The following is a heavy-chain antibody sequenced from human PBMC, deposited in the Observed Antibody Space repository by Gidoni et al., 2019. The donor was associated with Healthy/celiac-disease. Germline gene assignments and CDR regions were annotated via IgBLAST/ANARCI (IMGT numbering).Heavy chain of an antibody. CDR3: ARVLGVPAATVELYGMDV. D-gene: IGHD2-2*01. V-gene: IGHV1-18*04. J-gene: IGHJ6*02. Sequence: QVQLVQSGAEVQKPGASVKVSCTASGYTFTSYGISWVRQAPGQGLEWMGWISAYNGNTNDAQKLQGRGTMTTDTSTSTAYMELRSLRSDDTAVYYCARVLGVPAATVELYGMDVWGQGTTVTVSS. CDR1: GYTFTSYG. CDR2: ISAYNGNT.